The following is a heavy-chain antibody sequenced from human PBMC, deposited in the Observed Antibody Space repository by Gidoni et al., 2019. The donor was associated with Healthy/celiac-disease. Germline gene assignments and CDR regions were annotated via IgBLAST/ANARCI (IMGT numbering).Heavy chain of an antibody. J-gene: IGHJ4*02. V-gene: IGHV3-21*01. CDR3: ARDPGHWDAFDY. CDR1: GFTFSSYS. D-gene: IGHD7-27*01. Sequence: EVQLVESGGGLVKPGGSLRLSCADSGFTFSSYSMNWVRQAPGKGLEWVSSISSSSSYIYYADSVKGRFTISRDNAKNSLYLQMNSLSAEDTAVYYCARDPGHWDAFDYWGQGTLVTVSS. CDR2: ISSSSSYI.